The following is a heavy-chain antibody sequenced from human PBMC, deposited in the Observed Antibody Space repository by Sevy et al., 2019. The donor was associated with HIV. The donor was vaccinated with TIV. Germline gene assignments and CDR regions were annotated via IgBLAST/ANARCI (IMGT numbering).Heavy chain of an antibody. CDR1: GFTFSSYW. J-gene: IGHJ2*01. D-gene: IGHD3-10*01. CDR3: ARDRGWFFDL. Sequence: GGCLRLSCEVSGFTFSSYWMSWVRQAPGKGLEWVANIKQDGSEKYYVDSVKGRFTISRDNAKNSLYLQMNSLRAEDTALYYCARDRGWFFDLWGRGTLVTVSS. CDR2: IKQDGSEK. V-gene: IGHV3-7*01.